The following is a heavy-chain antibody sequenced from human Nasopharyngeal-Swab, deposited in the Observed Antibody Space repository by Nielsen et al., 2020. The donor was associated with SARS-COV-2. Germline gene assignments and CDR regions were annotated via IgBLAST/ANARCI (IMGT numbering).Heavy chain of an antibody. CDR2: IYHGGST. CDR1: GYSISSGYY. CDR3: ASLPRIAAAGTGNDY. J-gene: IGHJ4*02. Sequence: SETLSLTCTVSGYSISSGYYWGWIRQPPGKGLEWIGSIYHGGSTYYNPSLKSRVTISVDTSKNQFSLKLSSVTAADTAVYYCASLPRIAAAGTGNDYWGQGTLVTVSS. D-gene: IGHD6-13*01. V-gene: IGHV4-38-2*02.